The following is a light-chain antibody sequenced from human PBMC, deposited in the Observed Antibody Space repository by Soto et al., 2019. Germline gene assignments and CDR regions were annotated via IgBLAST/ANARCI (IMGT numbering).Light chain of an antibody. CDR3: QQWIRWT. J-gene: IGKJ1*01. CDR2: GAS. Sequence: EIVMTQSPDTLSVSPGDRATLSCRASESVGTNVAWFQQRPDQAPRLLIYGASTRVAGIPDRFSGSGSETEFTLTISNLQSEDFAIYHCQQWIRWTFGQGTRVELK. CDR1: ESVGTN. V-gene: IGKV3-15*01.